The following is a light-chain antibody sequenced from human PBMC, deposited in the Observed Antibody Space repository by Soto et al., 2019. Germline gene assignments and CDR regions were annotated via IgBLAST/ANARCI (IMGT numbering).Light chain of an antibody. J-gene: IGLJ2*01. V-gene: IGLV2-14*01. Sequence: QSVLTQPASVSGSPGQSITISRTGTRSDVGGYTYVSWYQQHPGKAPKLMIYDVSNRPSGVSNRFSGSKSGNTASLTISGRQAEDEADYDCSSYTSSSTRGFGGGTKLTVL. CDR3: SSYTSSSTRG. CDR2: DVS. CDR1: RSDVGGYTY.